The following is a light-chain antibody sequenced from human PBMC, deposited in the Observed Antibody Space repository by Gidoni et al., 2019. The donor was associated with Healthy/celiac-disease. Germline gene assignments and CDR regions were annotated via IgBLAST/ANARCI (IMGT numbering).Light chain of an antibody. CDR1: QSISTY. CDR3: QQSYNTPFT. CDR2: AAS. Sequence: DIQMTQSPSSLSASVGDRVTITCRASQSISTYLNWYQQKPGKAPKLLIYAASSLQSGVPSRFSGSGSGTDFTLTISSLQPEDFATYYCQQSYNTPFTFGPGTKVDIQ. V-gene: IGKV1-39*01. J-gene: IGKJ3*01.